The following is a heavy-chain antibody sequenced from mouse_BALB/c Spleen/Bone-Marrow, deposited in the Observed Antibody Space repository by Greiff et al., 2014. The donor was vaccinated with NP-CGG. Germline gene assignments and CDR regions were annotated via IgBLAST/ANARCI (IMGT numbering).Heavy chain of an antibody. V-gene: IGHV14-3*02. CDR3: TRYGHYYGADALDY. J-gene: IGHJ4*01. Sequence: VHVKQSGAELVKPGASVKLSCTASGFNVKDTYMQWVKQRPEQGLEWIGSIDPANGNTQYDPTFQGKATITTDTSSNTAYLQLSSLTSEDTAVYYWTRYGHYYGADALDYWGQGTSVTVSS. CDR1: GFNVKDTY. D-gene: IGHD1-2*01. CDR2: IDPANGNT.